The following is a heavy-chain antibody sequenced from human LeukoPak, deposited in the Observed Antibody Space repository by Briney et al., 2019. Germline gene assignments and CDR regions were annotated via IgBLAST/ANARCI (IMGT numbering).Heavy chain of an antibody. D-gene: IGHD1-14*01. CDR2: LYSDGNT. CDR1: RFTVFVND. V-gene: IGHV3-53*01. J-gene: IGHJ4*02. Sequence: PGGSLRLSSAPSRFTVFVNDMTSGSQGPRKGLEWVSVLYSDGNTKYADSVQGRFTISRDNSKNTLYLEMNSLSPDDTAVYYCARGVEPLAANTLAYWGQGTLVTVSS. CDR3: ARGVEPLAANTLAY.